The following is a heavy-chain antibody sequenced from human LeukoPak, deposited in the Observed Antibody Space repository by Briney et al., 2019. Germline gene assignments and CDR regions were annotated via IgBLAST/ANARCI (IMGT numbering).Heavy chain of an antibody. V-gene: IGHV4-39*07. D-gene: IGHD3-22*01. J-gene: IGHJ4*02. CDR3: ASSYSSGNIYNY. Sequence: SETLSLTCTVSGGSISSSSYYWGWIRQPPGKELEWIGSMYYSGSTYYNPSLKSRVTISVDTSKNQFSLKLSSVTAADTAVYYCASSYSSGNIYNYWGQGTLVTVSS. CDR1: GGSISSSSYY. CDR2: MYYSGST.